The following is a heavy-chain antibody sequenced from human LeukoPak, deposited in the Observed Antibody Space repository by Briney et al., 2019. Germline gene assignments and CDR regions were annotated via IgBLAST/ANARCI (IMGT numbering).Heavy chain of an antibody. D-gene: IGHD5-24*01. J-gene: IGHJ4*02. CDR1: DGFISSA. Sequence: GEPLSLTCTVSDGFISSAEWRWRRAPREEGEGWFWIMGSGGSPYYADSVLGRFTISRDNSKNTLYLQMNSLRAEDTAVYYCAKSPGPMPASTIYYFDYWGQGALVTVSA. V-gene: IGHV3-23*01. CDR2: IMGSGGSP. CDR3: AKSPGPMPASTIYYFDY.